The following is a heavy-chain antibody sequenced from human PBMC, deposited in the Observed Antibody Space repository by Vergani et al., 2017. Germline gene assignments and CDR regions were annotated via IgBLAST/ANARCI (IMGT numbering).Heavy chain of an antibody. Sequence: QVQLVESGGGVVQPGRSLRLSCAASGFTFSSYGMHWVRQAPGKGLEWVAVIWYDGSNKYYADSVKGRFTISRDNSKNTLYLQMNSLRAEDTAVYYCARAPRFGESHPIDFDYWGQGTLVTVSS. CDR2: IWYDGSNK. J-gene: IGHJ4*02. V-gene: IGHV3-33*01. CDR3: ARAPRFGESHPIDFDY. CDR1: GFTFSSYG. D-gene: IGHD3-10*01.